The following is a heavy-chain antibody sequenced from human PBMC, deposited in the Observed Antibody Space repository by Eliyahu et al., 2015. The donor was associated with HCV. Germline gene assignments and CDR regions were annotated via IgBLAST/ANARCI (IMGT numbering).Heavy chain of an antibody. D-gene: IGHD3-16*02. Sequence: QVQLVQSGAEVXKPGASVKVSCKASGYTFTSYYMHWVRQAPGQGLEWMGIINPSGGSTSYAQKFQGRVTMTRDTSTSTVYMELSSLRSEDTAVYYCARGLRLGELSLFTWFDPWGQGTLVTVSS. J-gene: IGHJ5*02. CDR3: ARGLRLGELSLFTWFDP. CDR1: GYTFTSYY. V-gene: IGHV1-46*01. CDR2: INPSGGST.